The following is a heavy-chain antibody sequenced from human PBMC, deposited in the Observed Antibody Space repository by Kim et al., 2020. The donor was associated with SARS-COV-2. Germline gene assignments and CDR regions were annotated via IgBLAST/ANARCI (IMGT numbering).Heavy chain of an antibody. J-gene: IGHJ4*02. CDR3: AKGGNTAMTE. Sequence: STYYAASGKGRFTISRDNSKNTVYLQMNSLRAEDTAEYYCAKGGNTAMTEWGQGTLVTVSS. D-gene: IGHD5-18*01. V-gene: IGHV3-23*03. CDR2: ST.